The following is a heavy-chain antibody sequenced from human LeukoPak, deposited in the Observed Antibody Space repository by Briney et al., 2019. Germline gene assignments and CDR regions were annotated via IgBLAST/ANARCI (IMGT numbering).Heavy chain of an antibody. CDR1: GGTFISYA. Sequence: ASVKVSCKASGGTFISYAISWVRQAPGQGLEWMGGIIPIFGTANYAQKFQGRVTITADESTSTAYMELSSLRSEDTAVYYCASQDGYGPVSFDIWGQGTMVTVSS. CDR3: ASQDGYGPVSFDI. CDR2: IIPIFGTA. D-gene: IGHD5-24*01. J-gene: IGHJ3*02. V-gene: IGHV1-69*13.